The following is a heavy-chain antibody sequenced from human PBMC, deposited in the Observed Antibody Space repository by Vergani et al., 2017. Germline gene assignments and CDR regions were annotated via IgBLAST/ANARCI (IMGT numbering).Heavy chain of an antibody. D-gene: IGHD6-13*01. CDR1: GYTFISYG. CDR3: ARGPFSSSWNYFDY. Sequence: VQLVQSGAEVKKPGASVKVSCKASGYTFISYGITWVRQAPGQGLEWMGWISTYNGNTNYAQKFQGGVTMTTDTSTSTAYMELGSLRSDDTAVYYCARGPFSSSWNYFDYWGQGTLVTVSS. V-gene: IGHV1-18*01. J-gene: IGHJ4*02. CDR2: ISTYNGNT.